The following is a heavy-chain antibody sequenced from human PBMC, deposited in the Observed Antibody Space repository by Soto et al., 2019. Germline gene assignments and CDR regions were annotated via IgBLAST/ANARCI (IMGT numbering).Heavy chain of an antibody. V-gene: IGHV6-1*01. Sequence: PSQTLSLTCVISGDSVSSNSAAWNRIRQSPSRGLDWLGRTYYRSKWYNDYAVSVKSRITINPDTSKNQFSLQLNSVTPEDTAVYYCARDHLVANVYYYYYGMDVWGQGTTVTVSS. J-gene: IGHJ6*02. CDR1: GDSVSSNSAA. D-gene: IGHD5-12*01. CDR2: TYYRSKWYN. CDR3: ARDHLVANVYYYYYGMDV.